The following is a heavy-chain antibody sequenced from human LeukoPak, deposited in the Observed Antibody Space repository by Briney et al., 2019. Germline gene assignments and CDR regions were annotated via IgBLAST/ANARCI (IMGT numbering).Heavy chain of an antibody. CDR2: INPSGGST. Sequence: ADSVKVSCKASGYTFTSYYMHWVRQAPGQGLEWMGIINPSGGSTSYAQKFQGRVTMTRDTSTSTVYMELSSLRSEDTAVYYCARDATMVRGVSVAFDIWGQGTMVTVSS. D-gene: IGHD3-10*01. V-gene: IGHV1-46*01. J-gene: IGHJ3*02. CDR1: GYTFTSYY. CDR3: ARDATMVRGVSVAFDI.